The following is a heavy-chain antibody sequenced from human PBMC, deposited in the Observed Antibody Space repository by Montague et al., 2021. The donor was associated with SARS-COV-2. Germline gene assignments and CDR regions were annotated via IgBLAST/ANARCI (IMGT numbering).Heavy chain of an antibody. Sequence: SETLSLTCAVHGTSFSGYYWNWIRQPPGKGLEWIGEINHGGSTKYSPSLKGRVTISADTSKNQFSLKLTSVAAADTAVYYCARLGDGVVPSPILGVGPYYSYYYMDVWGKGTTVTVSS. CDR3: ARLGDGVVPSPILGVGPYYSYYYMDV. D-gene: IGHD3-10*01. CDR2: INHGGST. J-gene: IGHJ6*03. CDR1: GTSFSGYY. V-gene: IGHV4-34*01.